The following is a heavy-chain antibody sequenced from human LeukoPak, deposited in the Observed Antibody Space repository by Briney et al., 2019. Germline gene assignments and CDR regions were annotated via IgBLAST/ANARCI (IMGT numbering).Heavy chain of an antibody. CDR3: AKDLVVYSYGYYGAFDI. J-gene: IGHJ3*02. CDR1: GFTFGDYA. V-gene: IGHV3-9*01. D-gene: IGHD5-18*01. CDR2: ISWNSGSI. Sequence: PGGSLRLSCAASGFTFGDYAMHWVRQAPGKGLEWVSGISWNSGSIGYADSVKGRFTISRGNAKNSLYLQMNSLRAEDTALYYCAKDLVVYSYGYYGAFDIWGQGTMVTVSS.